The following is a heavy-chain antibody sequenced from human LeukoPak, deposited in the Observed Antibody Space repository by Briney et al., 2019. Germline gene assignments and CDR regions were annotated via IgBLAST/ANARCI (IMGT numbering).Heavy chain of an antibody. CDR1: GFTFSSYG. D-gene: IGHD3-10*01. CDR3: ARDHYYCFDY. J-gene: IGHJ4*02. V-gene: IGHV3-33*01. CDR2: IWYDGSNK. Sequence: PGRSLRLSCAASGFTFSSYGMHWVRQAPDKGLEWVAIIWYDGSNKFYADSVKGRFTISRDNSKNSLYLQMNSLRDEDTAVYYCARDHYYCFDYWGQGTLVTVSS.